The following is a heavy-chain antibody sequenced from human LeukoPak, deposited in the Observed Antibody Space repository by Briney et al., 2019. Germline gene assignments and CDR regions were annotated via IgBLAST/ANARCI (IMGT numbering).Heavy chain of an antibody. J-gene: IGHJ5*02. Sequence: SETLSLTCTVSGGSISSSSYYWGWIRQPPGKGLEWIGSIYYSGSTYYNPSLKSRVTISVDTSKNQFSLKLSSVTAADTAVYYCARVGYSSSWYRYNWFDPWGQGTLVTVSS. D-gene: IGHD6-13*01. V-gene: IGHV4-39*07. CDR2: IYYSGST. CDR1: GGSISSSSYY. CDR3: ARVGYSSSWYRYNWFDP.